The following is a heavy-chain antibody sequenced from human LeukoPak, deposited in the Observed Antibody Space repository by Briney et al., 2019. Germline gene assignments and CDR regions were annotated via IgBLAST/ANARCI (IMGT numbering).Heavy chain of an antibody. D-gene: IGHD6-19*01. V-gene: IGHV4-38-2*02. Sequence: SETLSLTCIVSGYSITSGYYWGWIRQPPGKGLEWIGSIYYSGSTYYNPSLKSRVTISVDTSKNQFSLKLSSVTAADTAVYYCARAVPSGWYQNFDYWGQGTLVTVSS. CDR2: IYYSGST. J-gene: IGHJ4*02. CDR1: GYSITSGYY. CDR3: ARAVPSGWYQNFDY.